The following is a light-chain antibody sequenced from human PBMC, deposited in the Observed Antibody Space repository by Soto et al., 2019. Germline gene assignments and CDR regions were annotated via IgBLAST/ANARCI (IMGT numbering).Light chain of an antibody. CDR2: DAS. J-gene: IGKJ5*01. CDR3: QQRSNWIT. Sequence: EIVLTQSPATLSLSPGERATLSCRASQSVRSYLAWYQQKPGQAPRLLIYDASNRATGIPARFIGSGSGTDFTLTIGSIEPEDFAVYYCQQRSNWITFGQGTRLEIK. CDR1: QSVRSY. V-gene: IGKV3-11*01.